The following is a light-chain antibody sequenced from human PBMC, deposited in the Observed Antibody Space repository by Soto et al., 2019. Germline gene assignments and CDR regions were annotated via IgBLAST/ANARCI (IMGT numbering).Light chain of an antibody. J-gene: IGKJ4*01. CDR3: LQDYNYPLT. V-gene: IGKV1-6*01. CDR2: AAS. CDR1: QGIRND. Sequence: AIQMTQSPSSLSASVGDRVTITCRASQGIRNDLGWYQQKPGKAPKLLIYAASSLQSGVPSRFSGSGYGTDFTLTISSMQPEEFATYYCLQDYNYPLTFGGGTKVEIK.